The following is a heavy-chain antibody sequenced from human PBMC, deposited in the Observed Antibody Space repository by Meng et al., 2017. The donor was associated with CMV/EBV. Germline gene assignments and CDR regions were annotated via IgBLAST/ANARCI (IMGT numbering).Heavy chain of an antibody. CDR1: GFTFSDYY. CDR3: AKDNRITMVRGVTSYWFDP. Sequence: LSLTCAASGFTFSDYYMSWIRQAPGKGLEWVSYISSSGSTIYYADSVKGRFTISRDNAKNSLYLQMNSLRAEDTAVYYCAKDNRITMVRGVTSYWFDPWGQGTLVTVSS. J-gene: IGHJ5*02. V-gene: IGHV3-11*01. CDR2: ISSSGSTI. D-gene: IGHD3-10*01.